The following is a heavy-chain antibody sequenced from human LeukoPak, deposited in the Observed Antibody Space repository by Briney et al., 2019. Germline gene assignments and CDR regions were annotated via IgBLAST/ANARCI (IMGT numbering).Heavy chain of an antibody. D-gene: IGHD3-10*01. CDR3: ASLHYFGSGSFPDY. CDR1: GGSFSGYY. Sequence: SETLSLTCAVYGGSFSGYYWSWIRQPPGKGLEWIGEINHSGSTNYNLSLKSRVTISVDTSKNQFSLKLSSVTAADTAVYYCASLHYFGSGSFPDYWGQGTLVTVSS. J-gene: IGHJ4*02. V-gene: IGHV4-34*01. CDR2: INHSGST.